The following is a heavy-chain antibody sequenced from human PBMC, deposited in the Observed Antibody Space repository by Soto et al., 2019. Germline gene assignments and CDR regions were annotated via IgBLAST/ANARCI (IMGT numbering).Heavy chain of an antibody. CDR2: MNPNSGNT. V-gene: IGHV1-8*01. D-gene: IGHD6-19*01. J-gene: IGHJ3*02. CDR1: GYTFTSYD. Sequence: QVQLVQSGAEVKKPGASVKVSCKASGYTFTSYDINWVRQATGQGLEWMGWMNPNSGNTGYAQKFQGRVTMTRNTSISTAYMELSSLRSEDTAVYYCARETGYSSGRYPSAKPDAFDIWGQGTMVTVSS. CDR3: ARETGYSSGRYPSAKPDAFDI.